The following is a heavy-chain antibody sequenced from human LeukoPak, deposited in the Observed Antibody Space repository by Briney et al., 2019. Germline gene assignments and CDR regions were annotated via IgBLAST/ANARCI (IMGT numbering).Heavy chain of an antibody. Sequence: GGSLRLSCAASGFAFSTYSMNWVRQAPGNGLEWVSSISSSAATIHYADSVKGRFTISRDNAKNSLYLQMNSLRDEDTAVYYRARVFGDPGYWGQGTLVTVSS. CDR2: ISSSAATI. J-gene: IGHJ4*02. D-gene: IGHD4-17*01. CDR1: GFAFSTYS. CDR3: ARVFGDPGY. V-gene: IGHV3-48*02.